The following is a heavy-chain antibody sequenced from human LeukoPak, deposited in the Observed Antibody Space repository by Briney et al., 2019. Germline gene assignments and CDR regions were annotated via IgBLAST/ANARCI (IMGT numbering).Heavy chain of an antibody. CDR1: GYTFTGYY. J-gene: IGHJ4*02. Sequence: WASAKVSCKASGYTFTGYYMHWVRQAPGQGLEWMGWINPNSGGTNYAQKFQGRVTMTRDTSISTAYMELSRLRSDDTAVYYCASLRYYYDSSGHDYWGQGTLVTVSS. D-gene: IGHD3-22*01. V-gene: IGHV1-2*02. CDR2: INPNSGGT. CDR3: ASLRYYYDSSGHDY.